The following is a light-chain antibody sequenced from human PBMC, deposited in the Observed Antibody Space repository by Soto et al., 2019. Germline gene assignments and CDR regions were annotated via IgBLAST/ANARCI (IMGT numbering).Light chain of an antibody. CDR3: QQYNSYSWT. V-gene: IGKV1-5*01. CDR1: QSISSW. CDR2: DAS. J-gene: IGKJ1*01. Sequence: DIQMTQSPSTLSASVGDRVTITWRASQSISSWLAWYQQKPGKAPKLLVYDASSLESGVPSRFSGSGSGTEFTLTISSLRPDDFATYYCQQYNSYSWTFGQGTKVDIK.